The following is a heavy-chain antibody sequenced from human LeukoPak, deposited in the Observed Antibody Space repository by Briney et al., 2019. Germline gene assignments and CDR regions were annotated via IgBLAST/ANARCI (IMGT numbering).Heavy chain of an antibody. V-gene: IGHV3-64*01. CDR3: ARGRDVDTAMVGGFDY. D-gene: IGHD5-18*01. CDR1: GFTFSSYA. J-gene: IGHJ4*02. Sequence: PGGSLRLSCAASGFTFSSYAMHWVRQAPGKGLEYVSAISSNGGSTYYANSVKGRFTISRDNSKNTLYLQMNSLRAGDTAVYYCARGRDVDTAMVGGFDYWGQGTLVTVSS. CDR2: ISSNGGST.